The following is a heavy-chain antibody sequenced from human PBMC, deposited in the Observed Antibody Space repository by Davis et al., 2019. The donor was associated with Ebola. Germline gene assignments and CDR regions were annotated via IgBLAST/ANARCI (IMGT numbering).Heavy chain of an antibody. J-gene: IGHJ3*02. CDR2: CSYGDNTH. D-gene: IGHD2-15*01. Sequence: MPSETLSLTCTVSGASISSRSYYWGWIRQPPGKGLEWVGSCSYGDNTHYYNPSLRSRVTISVDTSRNQFSLKLISVTAADTAAYYCARTDIVVSRDAFDIWGQGTMVTVSS. CDR3: ARTDIVVSRDAFDI. V-gene: IGHV4-39*01. CDR1: GASISSRSYY.